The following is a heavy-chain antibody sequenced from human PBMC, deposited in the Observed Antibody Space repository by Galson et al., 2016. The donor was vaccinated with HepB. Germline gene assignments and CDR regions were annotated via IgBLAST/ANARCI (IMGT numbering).Heavy chain of an antibody. V-gene: IGHV3-30*18. Sequence: SLRLSCAASGFRFSNYGMHWVRQAPGKGLEWVAADSMDGRRKFYADSVKGRFTISRDNSNNMLFLQMSSLRVDDTAVYYCAKRHEYCPPVGCSVDSWGQGTLVSVSS. CDR1: GFRFSNYG. J-gene: IGHJ4*02. CDR2: DSMDGRRK. CDR3: AKRHEYCPPVGCSVDS. D-gene: IGHD2/OR15-2a*01.